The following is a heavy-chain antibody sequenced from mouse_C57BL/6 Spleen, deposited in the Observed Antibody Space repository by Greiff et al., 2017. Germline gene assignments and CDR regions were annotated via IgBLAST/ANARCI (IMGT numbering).Heavy chain of an antibody. Sequence: QVQLQQSGAELVKPGASVKMSCKASGYTFTSYWITWVKQRPGQGLEWIGDIYPGSGSTNYNEKFKSKATLTVDTSSSTAYMQLSSLTSEDSAVXYCARLGGGYSPTSYAMDYWGQGTSVTVSS. CDR3: ARLGGGYSPTSYAMDY. V-gene: IGHV1-55*01. D-gene: IGHD2-10*01. J-gene: IGHJ4*01. CDR1: GYTFTSYW. CDR2: IYPGSGST.